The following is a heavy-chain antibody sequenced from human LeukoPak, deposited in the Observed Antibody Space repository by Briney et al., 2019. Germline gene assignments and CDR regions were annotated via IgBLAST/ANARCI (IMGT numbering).Heavy chain of an antibody. CDR1: GYTFTSCG. CDR2: ISAYNGNR. D-gene: IGHD6-13*01. CDR3: ARAVYSSSFHYYYMDV. V-gene: IGHV1-18*01. Sequence: ASVKVCCKASGYTFTSCGISWVRPAPGQGLGWMRWISAYNGNRNYAQKFQGRVTITADESTSTAYIELSSLRSEDTAVYYCARAVYSSSFHYYYMDVWGKGTTVTVSS. J-gene: IGHJ6*03.